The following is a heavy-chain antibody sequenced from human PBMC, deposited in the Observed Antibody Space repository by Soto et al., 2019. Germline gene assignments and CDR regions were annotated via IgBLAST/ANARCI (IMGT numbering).Heavy chain of an antibody. CDR3: FHAGRE. Sequence: EVQLVEFGGGLVEPGGSLRISCAASGFYFINAHMSWVRQAPGKGLEWVGRIMSNPDGGATYYSAPVKGRFTISRDDLKQTVSLHMSGLRTEDTGLYYCFHAGREGGQGTLVTVSS. D-gene: IGHD2-2*01. J-gene: IGHJ4*02. CDR2: IMSNPDGGAT. CDR1: GFYFINAH. V-gene: IGHV3-15*06.